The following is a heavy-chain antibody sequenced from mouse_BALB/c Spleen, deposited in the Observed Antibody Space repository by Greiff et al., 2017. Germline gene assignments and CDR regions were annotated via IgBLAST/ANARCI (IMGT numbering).Heavy chain of an antibody. V-gene: IGHV14-4*02. D-gene: IGHD2-2*01. CDR3: NARGYPYAMDY. CDR1: GFNIKDYY. J-gene: IGHJ4*01. Sequence: EVQLVESGAELVRSGASVKLSCTASGFNIKDYYMHWVKQRPEQGLEWIGWIDPENGDTEYAPKFQGKATMTADTSSNTAYLQLSSLTSEDTAVYYCNARGYPYAMDYWGQGTSVTVSS. CDR2: IDPENGDT.